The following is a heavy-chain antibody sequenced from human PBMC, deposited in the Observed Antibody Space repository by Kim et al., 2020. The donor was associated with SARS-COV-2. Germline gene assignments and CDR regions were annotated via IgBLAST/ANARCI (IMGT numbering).Heavy chain of an antibody. CDR2: LYTGGSS. D-gene: IGHD2-15*01. Sequence: GGSLRLSCAASGFSVSVTYMSWVRQAPGRGLEWVSVLYTGGSSYYAVSVKGRFIISRDDSENTLYLRMNSLSAEDTAVYFCASVVAEIRDYYYMDVWGKGTTVTVSS. V-gene: IGHV3-53*01. CDR1: GFSVSVTY. CDR3: ASVVAEIRDYYYMDV. J-gene: IGHJ6*03.